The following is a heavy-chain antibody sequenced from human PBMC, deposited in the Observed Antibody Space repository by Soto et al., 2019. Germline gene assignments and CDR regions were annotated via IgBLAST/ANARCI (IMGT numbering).Heavy chain of an antibody. V-gene: IGHV4-4*02. CDR1: GGSISTSQW. CDR3: ASKTYESKGTFDY. D-gene: IGHD3-22*01. J-gene: IGHJ4*02. Sequence: QVQLRESGPGLVKPSETLSLTCTVSGGSISTSQWWSWLRQPPGKGLEWIGEKYHSGSSNYNTSLKSRVTISVDKSKHQFSRKLTSVAAADTAVYYCASKTYESKGTFDYWGQGTLVTVSS. CDR2: KYHSGSS.